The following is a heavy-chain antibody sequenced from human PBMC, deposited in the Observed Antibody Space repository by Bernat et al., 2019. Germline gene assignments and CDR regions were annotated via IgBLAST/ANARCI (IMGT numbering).Heavy chain of an antibody. CDR2: IYYSGKT. V-gene: IGHV4-31*11. D-gene: IGHD4-11*01. CDR1: GGSISSYDYY. Sequence: QVQLQESGQGLVQPSQTLSLTCAVSGGSISSYDYYWSWIRQPPGKGLEWIGYIYYSGKTDYNPSLRSRVTISVDTSQNQFSLKLSSVTAADTAVYYCAGGRDASKVNCWGQGTLVTVSS. J-gene: IGHJ4*02. CDR3: AGGRDASKVNC.